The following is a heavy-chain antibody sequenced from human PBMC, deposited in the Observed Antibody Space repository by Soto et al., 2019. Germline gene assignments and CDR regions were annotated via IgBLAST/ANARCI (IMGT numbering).Heavy chain of an antibody. CDR2: IYYSGST. J-gene: IGHJ6*02. CDR3: ARPQGAAAGKDYYYYYGMDV. Sequence: PSETLSLTCTVSGGSISSSSYYWGWIRQPPGKRLEWIGSIYYSGSTYYNPSLKSRVTISVDTSKNQFSLKLSSVTAADTAVYYCARPQGAAAGKDYYYYYGMDVWGQGTTVTSP. V-gene: IGHV4-39*01. CDR1: GGSISSSSYY. D-gene: IGHD6-13*01.